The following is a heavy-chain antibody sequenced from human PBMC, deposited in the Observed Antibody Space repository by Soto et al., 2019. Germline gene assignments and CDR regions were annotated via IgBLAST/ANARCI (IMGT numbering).Heavy chain of an antibody. V-gene: IGHV3-30-3*01. Sequence: QVQLVESGGGVVQPGRSLRLSCAASGFTFSSYAMHWVRQAPGKGLGGGAVLSYDGSNKYYADSVKGRFTISRDNSKNTLYLQMNSLRAEDTAVYYCARDFENKAAAGLPDYWGQGTLVTVSS. CDR2: LSYDGSNK. CDR1: GFTFSSYA. CDR3: ARDFENKAAAGLPDY. J-gene: IGHJ4*02. D-gene: IGHD6-13*01.